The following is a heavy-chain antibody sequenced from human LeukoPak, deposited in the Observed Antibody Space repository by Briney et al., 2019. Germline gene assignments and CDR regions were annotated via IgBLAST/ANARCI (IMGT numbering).Heavy chain of an antibody. J-gene: IGHJ4*02. V-gene: IGHV3-23*01. CDR1: GFTVSSNS. CDR2: ISPSGGVT. D-gene: IGHD3-10*01. CDR3: AKAHVPTMIRGVVSSD. Sequence: GGSLRLSCTVSGFTVSSNSMSWVRQAPGKGLEWVSTISPSGGVTFYSDSVRGRFTISRDYSKDTLFLQMNSLRAEDTALYYCAKAHVPTMIRGVVSSDWGQGTLVTVSS.